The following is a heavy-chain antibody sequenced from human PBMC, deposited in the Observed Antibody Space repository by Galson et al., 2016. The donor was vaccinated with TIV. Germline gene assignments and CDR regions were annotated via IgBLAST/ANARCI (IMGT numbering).Heavy chain of an antibody. CDR3: ARSGDYGDY. V-gene: IGHV1-8*02. D-gene: IGHD4-17*01. CDR1: GYTFTSYD. CDR2: MNPNSRNT. Sequence: SVKVSCKASGYTFTSYDINWVRQATGQGLEWMGWMNPNSRNTGYAQKFRGRVTMTRNTSVRTAYMELSSLRSEDTAVCYCARSGDYGDYWGQGTLVTVSS. J-gene: IGHJ4*02.